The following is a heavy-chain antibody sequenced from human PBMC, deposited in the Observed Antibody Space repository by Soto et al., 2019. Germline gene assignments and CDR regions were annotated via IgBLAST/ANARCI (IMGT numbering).Heavy chain of an antibody. CDR2: IFHSGIT. D-gene: IGHD3-22*01. J-gene: IGHJ5*01. V-gene: IGHV4-59*11. CDR1: GDSFSNHY. Sequence: PSETLSLTCTISGDSFSNHYWTWIRHSPGKGLEWIGYIFHSGITDYNPSVESRVTISIDKSRNLFSLNLTSVTAADTAVYYCARDRYFYDSRGYYRTLDSWGQGTLVTVSS. CDR3: ARDRYFYDSRGYYRTLDS.